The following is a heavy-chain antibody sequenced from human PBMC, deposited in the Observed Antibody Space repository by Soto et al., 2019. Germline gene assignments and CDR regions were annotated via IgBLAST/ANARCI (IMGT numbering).Heavy chain of an antibody. V-gene: IGHV3-23*01. CDR1: GFTFSTYT. CDR2: ISGTSRTS. J-gene: IGHJ6*02. CDR3: ARAQTAMTFHYYGMDV. D-gene: IGHD5-18*01. Sequence: GGSLRLSCAASGFTFSTYTMTWVRQAPGMGLEWVSAISGTSRTSYYADSVKGRFTISRDNSNHTLFLQINGLRAGDTATYYCARAQTAMTFHYYGMDVWGQGTTVTVSS.